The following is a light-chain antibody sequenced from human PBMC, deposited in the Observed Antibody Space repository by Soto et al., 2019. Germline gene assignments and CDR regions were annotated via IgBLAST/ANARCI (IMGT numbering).Light chain of an antibody. J-gene: IGKJ1*01. CDR2: DAS. V-gene: IGKV1-5*01. Sequence: DIRMTQSPSTLSASVGDRVTITCRASQSISAWLAWYQQKPGKAPKLLIYDASNLESGVPSRFSGGGSGTDFTLTISSLQPDDSATYYRQHYETYSSTFGQGTKVEIK. CDR1: QSISAW. CDR3: QHYETYSST.